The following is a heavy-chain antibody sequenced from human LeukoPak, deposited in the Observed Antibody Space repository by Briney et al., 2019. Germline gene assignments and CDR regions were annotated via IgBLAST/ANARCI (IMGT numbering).Heavy chain of an antibody. D-gene: IGHD5-24*01. CDR3: ARSGQLSRIDY. V-gene: IGHV4-31*03. Sequence: SQTLSLTCTVSGVSITNGYNWSWIRQLPGKGLEWLGYIYYTGSTYYNPSLESRVTISVDTSKTQFSLKLTSVTAADTAVYYCARSGQLSRIDYWGQGTLVTVSS. J-gene: IGHJ4*02. CDR2: IYYTGST. CDR1: GVSITNGYN.